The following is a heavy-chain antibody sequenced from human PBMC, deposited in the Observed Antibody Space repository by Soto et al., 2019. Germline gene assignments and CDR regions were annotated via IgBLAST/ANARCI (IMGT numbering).Heavy chain of an antibody. D-gene: IGHD6-19*01. CDR1: GFTFDDYA. CDR2: ISWNSGSI. V-gene: IGHV3-9*01. Sequence: GGSLRLFCAASGFTFDDYAMHWVRQAPGKGLEWVSGISWNSGSIGYADSVKGRFTISRDNAKNSLYLQMNSLRAEDTALYYCAKGNISRSGGYGMDVWGQGTTVTVSS. CDR3: AKGNISRSGGYGMDV. J-gene: IGHJ6*02.